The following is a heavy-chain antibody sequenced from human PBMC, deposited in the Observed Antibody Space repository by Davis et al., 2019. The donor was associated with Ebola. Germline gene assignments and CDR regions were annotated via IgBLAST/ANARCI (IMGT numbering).Heavy chain of an antibody. D-gene: IGHD3-22*01. CDR3: ARTLTYYYDSSGYYRYPGAFDI. CDR1: GYTFTSYY. J-gene: IGHJ3*02. V-gene: IGHV1-46*01. Sequence: ASVKVSCKASGYTFTSYYMHWVRQAPGQGLEWMGIINPSGGSTSYAQKFQGRVTMTRDTSTSTVYMELSSLRSEDTAVYYCARTLTYYYDSSGYYRYPGAFDIWGQGTMVTVSS. CDR2: INPSGGST.